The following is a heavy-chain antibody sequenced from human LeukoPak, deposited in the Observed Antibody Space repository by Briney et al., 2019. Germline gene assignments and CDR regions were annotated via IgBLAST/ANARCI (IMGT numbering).Heavy chain of an antibody. CDR2: IYYSGST. CDR3: ASGSWAYYFDY. D-gene: IGHD6-13*01. CDR1: GGSISSYY. V-gene: IGHV4-59*01. J-gene: IGHJ4*02. Sequence: PSETLSLTCTVSGGSISSYYWSWIRQPPGKGLQGIGYIYYSGSTNYNPSLKSRVTISVDTSKNQFSLKLSSVTAADTAVYYCASGSWAYYFDYWGQGTLVTVSS.